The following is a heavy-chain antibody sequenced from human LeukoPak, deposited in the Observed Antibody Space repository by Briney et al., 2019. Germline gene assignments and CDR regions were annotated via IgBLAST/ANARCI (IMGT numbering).Heavy chain of an antibody. CDR1: DGSISRYY. Sequence: SETLSLTCTVSDGSISRYYWSWIRQPAGKGLEWIGRIYPRGSTNDNPPLKTRVTMSVDTSKNQFSLKLTSVTAADTAVYYCARGRYCSADICSGGDAFDIWGQGTMVSVSS. CDR2: IYPRGST. V-gene: IGHV4-4*07. D-gene: IGHD2-15*01. J-gene: IGHJ3*02. CDR3: ARGRYCSADICSGGDAFDI.